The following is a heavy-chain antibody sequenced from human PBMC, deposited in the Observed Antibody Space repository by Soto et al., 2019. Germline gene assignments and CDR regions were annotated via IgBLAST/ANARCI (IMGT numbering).Heavy chain of an antibody. CDR1: GFTFSNYG. CDR2: MSYDGTKE. Sequence: QVELVESGGGVVQPGRSLRLSCAASGFTFSNYGMQWVRQAPGKGLEWVAAMSYDGTKECYVDTVKGRFTISRDNSRNTLFLPLNSQRAEGTAVYYCAKEYGSSWIDHWGQGTLITVSS. J-gene: IGHJ4*02. CDR3: AKEYGSSWIDH. D-gene: IGHD1-1*01. V-gene: IGHV3-30*18.